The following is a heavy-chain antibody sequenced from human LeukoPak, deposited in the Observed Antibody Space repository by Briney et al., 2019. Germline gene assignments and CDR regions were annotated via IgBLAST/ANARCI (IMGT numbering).Heavy chain of an antibody. Sequence: GGSLRLSCAASGFTFSTYAMSWVRQAPGKGLEWVAAMSGSGGSTFYADSVKGRFTISRDNSKKTLYVQMNSLRVEDAAVYYCAKGLGNMVRGVIIGDFDYWGQGILVTVSS. V-gene: IGHV3-23*01. D-gene: IGHD3-10*01. CDR1: GFTFSTYA. CDR3: AKGLGNMVRGVIIGDFDY. CDR2: MSGSGGST. J-gene: IGHJ4*02.